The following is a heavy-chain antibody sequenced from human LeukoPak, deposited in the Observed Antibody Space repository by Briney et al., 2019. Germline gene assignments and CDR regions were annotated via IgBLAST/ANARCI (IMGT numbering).Heavy chain of an antibody. V-gene: IGHV5-51*01. Sequence: GESLKISCQGSGYSFTRSWIGWVRQMPGQGLEWMGIIYPGDSDTRYSPSFQGQVTISADKSISTTFLQWSSLKASDTAMYFCAILGNGYNAGFDYWGQGTLVTVSS. D-gene: IGHD5-24*01. CDR1: GYSFTRSW. CDR2: IYPGDSDT. CDR3: AILGNGYNAGFDY. J-gene: IGHJ4*02.